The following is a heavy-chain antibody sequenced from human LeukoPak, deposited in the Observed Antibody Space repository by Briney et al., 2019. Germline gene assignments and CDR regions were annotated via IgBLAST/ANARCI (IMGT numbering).Heavy chain of an antibody. CDR3: AKRGIYYDSSGHSLNTYYFDY. CDR2: INHSGST. D-gene: IGHD3-22*01. Sequence: SETLSLTCAVYGGSFSGYYWSWIRQPPGKGLEWIGEINHSGSTNYNPSLKSRVTISVDTSKNQFSLKLSSVTAADTAVYYCAKRGIYYDSSGHSLNTYYFDYWGQGTLVTVSS. V-gene: IGHV4-34*01. CDR1: GGSFSGYY. J-gene: IGHJ4*02.